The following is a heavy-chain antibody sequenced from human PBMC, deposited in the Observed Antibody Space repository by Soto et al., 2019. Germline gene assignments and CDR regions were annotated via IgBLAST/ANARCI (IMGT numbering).Heavy chain of an antibody. D-gene: IGHD3-10*01. J-gene: IGHJ4*01. CDR2: TRNRANRYTT. CDR1: GFSLSDNY. CDR3: VRTSHDDSGTWNFDF. V-gene: IGHV3-72*01. Sequence: EVQLVESGGGLVQPGGSLRLSCAGSGFSLSDNYMDWVRQAPGKGLEWVGGTRNRANRYTTEYATPVKGRFTVSRDESMNALHLQMNSLKTEDTAVYYCVRTSHDDSGTWNFDFWGQGTVVTVSS.